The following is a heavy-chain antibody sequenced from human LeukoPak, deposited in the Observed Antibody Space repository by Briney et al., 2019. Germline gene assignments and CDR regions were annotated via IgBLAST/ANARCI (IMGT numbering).Heavy chain of an antibody. D-gene: IGHD6-13*01. CDR2: INPNSGGT. J-gene: IGHJ4*02. V-gene: IGHV1-2*02. Sequence: ASVKVSFKPSGYTFTGYYVHWVRQAPGQGLEWMVWINPNSGGTNYAQKFQGRVTMTRDTSISTAYMELSRLRSDDTAVYYCASRYSISWYDYWGQGTLVTVSS. CDR1: GYTFTGYY. CDR3: ASRYSISWYDY.